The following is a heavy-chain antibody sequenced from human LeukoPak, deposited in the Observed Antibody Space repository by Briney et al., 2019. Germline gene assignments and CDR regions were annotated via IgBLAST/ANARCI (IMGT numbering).Heavy chain of an antibody. D-gene: IGHD3-3*01. V-gene: IGHV2-5*01. CDR1: GFSLSTSGVG. CDR3: AHTYYDFWSGYNWFDP. CDR2: IYWNDDK. J-gene: IGHJ5*02. Sequence: SGPTLVNPTQTLTLTCTFSGFSLSTSGVGVGWTRQPPGKALEWLALIYWNDDKRYSPSLKSRLTITKDTSKNQVVLTMTNMDPVDTATYYCAHTYYDFWSGYNWFDPWGQGTLVTVSS.